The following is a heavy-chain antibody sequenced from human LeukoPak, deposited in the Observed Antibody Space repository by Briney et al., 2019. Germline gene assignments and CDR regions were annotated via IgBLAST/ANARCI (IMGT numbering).Heavy chain of an antibody. CDR1: GGTFSSYA. Sequence: ASVKVSCKASGGTFSSYAISWVRQAPGQGLEWMGGIIPIFGTANYAQKFQGRVTITADESTSTAYMELSSLRSEDTAAYYCARVPRARAGYAYYFDYWGQGTLVTVSS. V-gene: IGHV1-69*13. D-gene: IGHD5-12*01. CDR3: ARVPRARAGYAYYFDY. CDR2: IIPIFGTA. J-gene: IGHJ4*02.